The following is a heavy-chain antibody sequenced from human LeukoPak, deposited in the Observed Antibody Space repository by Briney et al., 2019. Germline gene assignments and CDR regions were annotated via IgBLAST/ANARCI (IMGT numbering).Heavy chain of an antibody. Sequence: GGFLRLSCSVSGFTFSTYVMHWVRQAPGKGLEYVSAISSNGDNTYYADSVKGRFTISRDNSKNTLYLQMSSLRADDTAVYYSVRGTGYGGQGTLVTVSS. CDR3: VRGTGY. J-gene: IGHJ4*02. V-gene: IGHV3-64D*06. CDR2: ISSNGDNT. CDR1: GFTFSTYV.